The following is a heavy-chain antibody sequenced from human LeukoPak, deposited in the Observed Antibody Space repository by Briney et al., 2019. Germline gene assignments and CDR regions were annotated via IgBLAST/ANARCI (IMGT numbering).Heavy chain of an antibody. CDR3: ARENSGSYASYFDY. CDR2: ISYDGSNK. J-gene: IGHJ4*02. Sequence: GRSLRLSCAASGFTFSSYAMHWVRQAPGKGLEGVVVISYDGSNKYYADSVKGRFTISRDNSKNTLYLQMNSLRAEDTAVYYCARENSGSYASYFDYWGQGTLVTVSS. D-gene: IGHD1-26*01. CDR1: GFTFSSYA. V-gene: IGHV3-30*04.